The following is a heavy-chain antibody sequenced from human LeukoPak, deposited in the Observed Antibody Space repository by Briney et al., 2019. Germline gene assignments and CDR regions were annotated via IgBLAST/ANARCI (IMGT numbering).Heavy chain of an antibody. CDR2: ISSSSSTI. V-gene: IGHV3-48*01. CDR1: GFTFSSYS. J-gene: IGHJ4*02. D-gene: IGHD2-21*02. Sequence: PGGSLRLSCAASGFTFSSYSMNWVRQAPGKGLEWVSYISSSSSTIYYADSVKGRFTISRDNAKNSLYLQMNSLRAEDTAVYYCARENIVVVTESLDYWGQGTLVTVSS. CDR3: ARENIVVVTESLDY.